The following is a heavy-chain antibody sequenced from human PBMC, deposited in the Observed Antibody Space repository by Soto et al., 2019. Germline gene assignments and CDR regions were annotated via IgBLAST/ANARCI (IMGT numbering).Heavy chain of an antibody. CDR3: ARSPPSTVVTPYYYYGMDV. J-gene: IGHJ6*02. D-gene: IGHD4-17*01. V-gene: IGHV1-69*13. CDR2: IIPLSGTT. Sequence: SVKVSCKASGGTFSNHAVSWVRQAPGQGPEWMGGIIPLSGTTNYVQKFQGRVTITADESMTTAYMELSSLRFDDTAVYYCARSPPSTVVTPYYYYGMDVWGQGTTVTVSS. CDR1: GGTFSNHA.